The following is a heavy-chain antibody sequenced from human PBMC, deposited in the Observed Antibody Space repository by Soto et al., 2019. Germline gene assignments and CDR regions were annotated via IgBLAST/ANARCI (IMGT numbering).Heavy chain of an antibody. CDR2: ISDSGNII. V-gene: IGHV3-11*01. CDR3: ARRTRGAGWFDP. J-gene: IGHJ5*02. Sequence: QVQLVESGGGLVKPGGSLRLSCAASGFTFSDNYMTWIRQAPGRGLEWVAYISDSGNIIYYADSVQGRLTVSRDNAKNSLYLQMNSLSAEDTAVYYCARRTRGAGWFDPWGQGTLVTVSS. D-gene: IGHD6-19*01. CDR1: GFTFSDNY.